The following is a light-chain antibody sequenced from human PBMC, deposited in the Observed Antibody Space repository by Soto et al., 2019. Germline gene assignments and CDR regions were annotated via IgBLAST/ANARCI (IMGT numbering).Light chain of an antibody. CDR1: QTTSPKY. CDR2: GAS. J-gene: IGKJ5*01. V-gene: IGKV3-20*01. CDR3: QNYGSSPPVL. Sequence: EIDSTQSPRTLSCSPGETATPACPFSQTTSPKYVAWYQQRRGLAQRLIVYGASTRAAGIPDTFRGSGSGSEFSLTIRGLQPEDFAVYFCQNYGSSPPVLLGQGKRLELK.